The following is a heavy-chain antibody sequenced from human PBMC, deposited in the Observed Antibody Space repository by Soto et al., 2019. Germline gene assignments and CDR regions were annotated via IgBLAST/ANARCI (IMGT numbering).Heavy chain of an antibody. CDR1: GYTFTSYA. CDR3: APVRKGGSYQKQAFDY. Sequence: ASVKVSCKASGYTFTSYAMHWVRQAPGQRLEWMGWINAGNGNTKYSQKFQGRVTITRDTSASTAYMELSSLRSEDTAGYYFAPVRKGGSYQKQAFDYGGQGPLVPVPS. J-gene: IGHJ4*02. D-gene: IGHD3-16*02. CDR2: INAGNGNT. V-gene: IGHV1-3*01.